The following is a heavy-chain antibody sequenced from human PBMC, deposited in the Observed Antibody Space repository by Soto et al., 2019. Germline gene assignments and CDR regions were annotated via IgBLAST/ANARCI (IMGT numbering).Heavy chain of an antibody. Sequence: QITLKESGPTLVKPTQTLTLTCTFSGFSLSTSGVGVGWIRQPPGKALEWLALIYWNDDKRYSPSLKSRLTITKDTSKNQVVLTMTNMDPVDTATCYCAHRRGSLYYFDYWGQETLVTVSS. CDR3: AHRRGSLYYFDY. CDR1: GFSLSTSGVG. CDR2: IYWNDDK. J-gene: IGHJ4*02. V-gene: IGHV2-5*01. D-gene: IGHD1-26*01.